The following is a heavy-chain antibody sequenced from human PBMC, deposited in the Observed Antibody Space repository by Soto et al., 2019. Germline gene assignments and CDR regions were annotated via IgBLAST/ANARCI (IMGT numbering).Heavy chain of an antibody. V-gene: IGHV1-2*04. CDR1: GYSFSDYH. J-gene: IGHJ6*02. CDR2: INPKSGGT. CDR3: ARGHSTDCSNGVCSFFYNHEMDV. Sequence: GASVKVSCKASGYSFSDYHIHWVRQAPGQGLEGLGRINPKSGGTSSAQKFQGWVTMTRDTSISTAYMELTRLRSDDTAVYFCARGHSTDCSNGVCSFFYNHEMDVWGQGTTATVSS. D-gene: IGHD2-8*01.